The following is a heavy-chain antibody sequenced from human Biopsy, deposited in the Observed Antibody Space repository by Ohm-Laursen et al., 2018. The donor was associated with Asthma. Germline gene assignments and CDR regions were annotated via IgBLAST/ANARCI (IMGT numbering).Heavy chain of an antibody. J-gene: IGHJ6*02. CDR2: IDAGNGNT. V-gene: IGHV1-18*01. CDR3: ARAVDYSHYYGIDV. D-gene: IGHD3-10*01. CDR1: GYTFNSAG. Sequence: GSSVKVSCKASGYTFNSAGITWVRQAPGQGLEWMGWIDAGNGNTKYSQKFQGRVTITRDTSASTAYMELRSLRSDDTAVYFCARAVDYSHYYGIDVWGQGTTVTVS.